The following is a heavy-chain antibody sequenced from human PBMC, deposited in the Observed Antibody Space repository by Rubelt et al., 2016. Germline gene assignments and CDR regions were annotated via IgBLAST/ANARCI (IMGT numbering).Heavy chain of an antibody. CDR1: GYTFTSYG. J-gene: IGHJ2*01. D-gene: IGHD6-6*01. Sequence: QVQLVQSGAEVKKPGASVKVSCKASGYTFTSYGISWVRQAPGQGLEWMGWISAYNGNTNYAQKLRGRVTMTTETSTGTAYMERRSLRSYDTAVYYCARDRIRIAARQGWYFDLWGRGTLVTVSS. CDR2: ISAYNGNT. V-gene: IGHV1-18*01. CDR3: ARDRIRIAARQGWYFDL.